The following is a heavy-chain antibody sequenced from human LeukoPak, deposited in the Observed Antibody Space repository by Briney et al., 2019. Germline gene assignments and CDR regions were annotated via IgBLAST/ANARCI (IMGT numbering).Heavy chain of an antibody. CDR1: GFTFSSYS. J-gene: IGHJ4*02. CDR2: ISSSSSTI. CDR3: ARDQYDFWSGYPSGIDY. V-gene: IGHV3-48*01. D-gene: IGHD3-3*01. Sequence: GGSLRLSCAASGFTFSSYSMNWVRQAPGKGLEWVSYISSSSSTIYYADSVKGRFTISRDNAKNSLYLQMNSLRAEDTAVYYCARDQYDFWSGYPSGIDYWGQGTLVTVSS.